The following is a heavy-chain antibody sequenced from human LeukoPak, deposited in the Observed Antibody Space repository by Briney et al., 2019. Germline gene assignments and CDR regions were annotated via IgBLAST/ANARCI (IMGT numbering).Heavy chain of an antibody. CDR1: GYTFTSYD. CDR3: ARIRGSYCSSTSCYLDY. Sequence: ASVKVSCKASGYTFTSYDINWVRQATGQGLEWMGWISAYNGNTNYAQKLQGRVTMTTDTSTSTAYMELRSLRSDDTAVYYCARIRGSYCSSTSCYLDYWGQGTLVTVSS. V-gene: IGHV1-18*01. J-gene: IGHJ4*02. D-gene: IGHD2-2*01. CDR2: ISAYNGNT.